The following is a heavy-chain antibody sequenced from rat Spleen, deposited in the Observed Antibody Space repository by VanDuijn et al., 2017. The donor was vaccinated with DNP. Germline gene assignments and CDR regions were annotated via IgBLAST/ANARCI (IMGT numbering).Heavy chain of an antibody. V-gene: IGHV5-27*01. D-gene: IGHD1-12*02. J-gene: IGHJ2*01. Sequence: EVQLVESGGGLVQPGRSMKVSCVASGFTFINYYMAWVRHAPTKGLEWVASINTGGTITYYRDSVKGRFTISRDNAKSTLYLQMDSLRSEDTATYYCTTEMGDYWGQGVMVTVSS. CDR3: TTEMGDY. CDR1: GFTFINYY. CDR2: INTGGTIT.